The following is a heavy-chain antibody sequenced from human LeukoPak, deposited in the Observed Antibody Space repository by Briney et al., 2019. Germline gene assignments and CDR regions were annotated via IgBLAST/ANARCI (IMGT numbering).Heavy chain of an antibody. CDR2: ISAYNGNT. J-gene: IGHJ4*02. CDR3: ARAGDWPWFGELPIDY. CDR1: GYTFTSYG. V-gene: IGHV1-18*01. Sequence: ASVKVSCKASGYTFTSYGISWVRQAPGQGLEWMGWISAYNGNTNYAQKLQGRVTMTTDTSTSTAYMELRSLRSDDTAVYYCARAGDWPWFGELPIDYWGQGTLVTVSS. D-gene: IGHD3-10*01.